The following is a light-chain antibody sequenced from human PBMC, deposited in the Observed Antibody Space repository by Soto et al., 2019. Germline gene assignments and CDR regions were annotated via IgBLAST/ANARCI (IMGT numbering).Light chain of an antibody. V-gene: IGLV3-21*02. Sequence: SYELTQPPSVSVAPGQTARITCGGNNIGSKSVHWYQQKTGRAPVLVVYDDTDRPSGIPERFSGSNSGNTAALTISRVEAGDEADYSCQVWDSSGDHFVFGSGTKVTVL. CDR2: DDT. J-gene: IGLJ1*01. CDR1: NIGSKS. CDR3: QVWDSSGDHFV.